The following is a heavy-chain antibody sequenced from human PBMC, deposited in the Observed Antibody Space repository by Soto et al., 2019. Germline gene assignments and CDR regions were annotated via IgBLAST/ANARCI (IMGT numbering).Heavy chain of an antibody. Sequence: QVQLVQSGAEVKKPESSVKVSCKASGGTFSSYAISWVRQAPGQGLDWMGGIIPLFGTANYAQKFQVRVTITADESTSTAYMELSSLRSEDTAVDYCASELGGGNMVVGTQRDYWGQGTLVTVSS. CDR1: GGTFSSYA. CDR3: ASELGGGNMVVGTQRDY. V-gene: IGHV1-69*12. CDR2: IIPLFGTA. J-gene: IGHJ4*02. D-gene: IGHD2-21*02.